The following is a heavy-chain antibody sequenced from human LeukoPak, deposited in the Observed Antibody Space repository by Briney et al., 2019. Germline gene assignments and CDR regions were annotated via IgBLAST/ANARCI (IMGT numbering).Heavy chain of an antibody. Sequence: ASVKVSCKASGYTFTSYDINWVRQATGQGLEWMGWTNPNSGNTGYAQKFQGRVTMTRNTSISTAYMELSSLRSEDTAVYYCARVGRVRGVILYYWGQGTLVTVSS. J-gene: IGHJ4*02. CDR3: ARVGRVRGVILYY. CDR2: TNPNSGNT. D-gene: IGHD3-10*01. V-gene: IGHV1-8*01. CDR1: GYTFTSYD.